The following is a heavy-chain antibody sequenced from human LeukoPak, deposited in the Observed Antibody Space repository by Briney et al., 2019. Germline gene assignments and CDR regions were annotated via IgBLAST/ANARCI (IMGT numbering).Heavy chain of an antibody. CDR3: ARGRLLYLRYYYGMDV. J-gene: IGHJ6*02. CDR2: INHSGST. D-gene: IGHD3-3*01. Sequence: KPSETLSLTCAVYGGSFSGYYWSWIRQPPGKGLEWIGEINHSGSTNYNPSLKSRVTISVDTSKNQFSLKLSSVTAADTAVYYCARGRLLYLRYYYGMDVWGQGTTVTVSS. CDR1: GGSFSGYY. V-gene: IGHV4-34*01.